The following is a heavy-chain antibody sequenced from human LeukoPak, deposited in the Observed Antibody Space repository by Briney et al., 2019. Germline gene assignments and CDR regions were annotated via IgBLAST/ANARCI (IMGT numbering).Heavy chain of an antibody. D-gene: IGHD3-10*01. CDR1: GGSISSSSYY. V-gene: IGHV4-39*07. CDR3: AGGTTMVRGVIDR. J-gene: IGHJ4*02. CDR2: IYYSGST. Sequence: SETLSLTCTVSGGSISSSSYYWGWIRQPPGKGLEWIGRIYYSGSTYYNPSLKSRVTISVDTSKNQFSLKLSSVTAADTAVYYCAGGTTMVRGVIDRWGQGTLVTVSS.